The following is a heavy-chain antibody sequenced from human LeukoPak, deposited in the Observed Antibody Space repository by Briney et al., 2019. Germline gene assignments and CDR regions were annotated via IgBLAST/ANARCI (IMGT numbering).Heavy chain of an antibody. D-gene: IGHD5-18*01. V-gene: IGHV4-38-2*02. CDR3: ASFDTAMVTLFDY. CDR1: GYSISSGYY. CDR2: IYHSGST. J-gene: IGHJ4*02. Sequence: SETLSLTCTVSGYSISSGYYWGWIRQPPGKGLEWIGSIYHSGSTYYNPSPKSRVTISVDTSKNQFSLKLSSVTAADTAVYYCASFDTAMVTLFDYWGQGTLVTVSS.